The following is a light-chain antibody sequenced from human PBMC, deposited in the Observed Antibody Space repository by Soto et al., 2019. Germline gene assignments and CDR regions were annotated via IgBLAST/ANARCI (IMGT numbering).Light chain of an antibody. J-gene: IGKJ1*01. V-gene: IGKV1-5*01. Sequence: DIQMTQSPPTLSASVGDRVTITCRASQSISSWLAWYQQRPGKAPNLLIYDVSSLESGVPSRFSGSGSGTEFTRPIRSLQPDDFAPYYCQQYTNYPWTFGQGTKLEIK. CDR2: DVS. CDR3: QQYTNYPWT. CDR1: QSISSW.